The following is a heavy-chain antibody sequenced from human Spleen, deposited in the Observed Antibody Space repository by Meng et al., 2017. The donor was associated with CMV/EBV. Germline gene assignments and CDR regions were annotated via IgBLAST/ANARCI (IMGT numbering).Heavy chain of an antibody. CDR1: GGSVSSGDYY. CDR3: AREAVFGLGYYGMDV. J-gene: IGHJ6*02. Sequence: GSLRLSCTVSGGSVSSGDYYWSWIRQPPGKGLEWIGYIYYSVSTNYNPSLKSRVTISVDTSKNQVSLRLSSVTAADTAVYYCAREAVFGLGYYGMDVWGQGTTVTVSS. V-gene: IGHV4-61*08. CDR2: IYYSVST. D-gene: IGHD3/OR15-3a*01.